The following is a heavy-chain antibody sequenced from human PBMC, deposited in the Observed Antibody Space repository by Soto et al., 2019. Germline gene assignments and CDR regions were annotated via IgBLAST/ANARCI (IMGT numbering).Heavy chain of an antibody. Sequence: EVQLVESGGGLVKPGGSLRLSCAASGFTFSNAWMSWVRQAPGKGLEWVGRIKSKTDGGTTDYAAPVKGRFTISRDDSKTPLYLQMNSLKTENTAVYYCTSRREIAVAGTLYYYGMDVWGQGTTVTVSS. J-gene: IGHJ6*02. CDR3: TSRREIAVAGTLYYYGMDV. D-gene: IGHD6-19*01. CDR2: IKSKTDGGTT. V-gene: IGHV3-15*01. CDR1: GFTFSNAW.